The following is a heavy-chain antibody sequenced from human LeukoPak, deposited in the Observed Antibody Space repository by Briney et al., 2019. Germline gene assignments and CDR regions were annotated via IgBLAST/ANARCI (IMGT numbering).Heavy chain of an antibody. Sequence: ASVKVSCKASGYTFTSYGISWVRQAPGQGLEWMGWISAYNGNTNYAQKLQGRVPMTTDTSTSTAYMELRSLRSDDTAVYYCARDSPMVRGVINSNWFDPWGQGTLVTVSS. CDR1: GYTFTSYG. V-gene: IGHV1-18*01. D-gene: IGHD3-10*01. J-gene: IGHJ5*02. CDR3: ARDSPMVRGVINSNWFDP. CDR2: ISAYNGNT.